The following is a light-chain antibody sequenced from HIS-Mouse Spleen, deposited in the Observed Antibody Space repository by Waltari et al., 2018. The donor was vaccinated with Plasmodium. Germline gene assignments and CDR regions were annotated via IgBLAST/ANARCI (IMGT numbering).Light chain of an antibody. Sequence: EIVMTPSPATLSVSPGERAIPSCRASQSVSSNLAWYQQKPGHAPRLLIYGASTRATGIPARFSGSGSGTEFTLTISSLQSEDFAVYYCQQYNNWPFTFGHGTKVEIK. V-gene: IGKV3-15*01. CDR1: QSVSSN. CDR2: GAS. J-gene: IGKJ3*01. CDR3: QQYNNWPFT.